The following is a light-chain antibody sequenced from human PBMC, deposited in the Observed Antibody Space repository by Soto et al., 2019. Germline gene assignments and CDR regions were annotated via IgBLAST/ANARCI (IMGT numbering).Light chain of an antibody. Sequence: EIVLTQSPDTLSLSPGERATLSCRASQSVRSNYLAWYQQKPGQAPRFLIYDASSRATGIPDRFSGSGSGTDFTLIISRLEPEDFAVYYCQQYGSTPLTFGGGTKVDIQ. CDR1: QSVRSNY. CDR3: QQYGSTPLT. CDR2: DAS. J-gene: IGKJ4*01. V-gene: IGKV3-20*01.